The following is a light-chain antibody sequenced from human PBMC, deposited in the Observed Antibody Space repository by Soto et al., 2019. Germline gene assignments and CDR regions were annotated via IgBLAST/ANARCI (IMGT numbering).Light chain of an antibody. Sequence: DIQMTQSPSTLSASVGDRVTITCRASQSISSWLAWYQQKPGKAPNLLIYKASSLESGVPSRFSGSGSGTEFTLTISSLQPDDFATYYCQQYESYCVTFGQGTRLEIK. CDR1: QSISSW. CDR3: QQYESYCVT. V-gene: IGKV1-5*03. CDR2: KAS. J-gene: IGKJ5*01.